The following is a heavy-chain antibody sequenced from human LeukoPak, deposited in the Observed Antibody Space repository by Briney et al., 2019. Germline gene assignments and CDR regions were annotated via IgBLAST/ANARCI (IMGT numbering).Heavy chain of an antibody. Sequence: SETLSLTCTVSGGSISSYYWSWIRQPPGKGLEWIGYIYYSGSTNYNPSLKSRVTISVDTSKNQFSLKLSSVTAADTAVYYCARGLAARRPFGYWGQGTLVTVSS. V-gene: IGHV4-59*01. CDR2: IYYSGST. CDR3: ARGLAARRPFGY. CDR1: GGSISSYY. D-gene: IGHD6-6*01. J-gene: IGHJ4*02.